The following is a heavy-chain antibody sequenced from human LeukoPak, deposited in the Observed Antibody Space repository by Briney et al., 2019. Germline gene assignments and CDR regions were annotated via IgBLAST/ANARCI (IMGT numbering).Heavy chain of an antibody. Sequence: SVKVSCKASGGTFSSYAISWVRQAPGQGLEWMGGIIPIFGTANYAQKFQGRVTITADESTSTAYMELSSLRSEDTAVYYCATALDCSSTSCYSFFTSWGQGTLVTVSS. J-gene: IGHJ4*02. D-gene: IGHD2-2*01. CDR1: GGTFSSYA. CDR3: ATALDCSSTSCYSFFTS. CDR2: IIPIFGTA. V-gene: IGHV1-69*13.